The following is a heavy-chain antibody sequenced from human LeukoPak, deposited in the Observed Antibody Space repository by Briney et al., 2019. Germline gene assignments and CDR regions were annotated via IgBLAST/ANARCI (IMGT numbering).Heavy chain of an antibody. V-gene: IGHV1-18*01. D-gene: IGHD1-7*01. CDR2: ISAYNGNT. J-gene: IGHJ5*02. CDR3: ARARRNYHRDNWFDP. Sequence: ASVKVSCKASGYTFTSYDINWVRQATGQGLEWMGWISAYNGNTNYAQKLQGRVTMTTDTSTSTAYMELRSLRSDDTAVYYCARARRNYHRDNWFDPWGQGTLVTVSS. CDR1: GYTFTSYD.